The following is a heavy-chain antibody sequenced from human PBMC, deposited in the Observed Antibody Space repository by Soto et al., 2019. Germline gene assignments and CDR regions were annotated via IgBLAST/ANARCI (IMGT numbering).Heavy chain of an antibody. CDR1: GGTFRSYT. CDR3: ARGQAADFWSGFPTTNYYYYYLDV. Sequence: GASVQVSCPASGGTFRSYTISWVRQAPGQGLEWMGRIIPILGIANYAQKFQGRVTITAGKSTSTAYMELSSLRSEDTAVYYCARGQAADFWSGFPTTNYYYYYLDVWGKGTTVTVSS. CDR2: IIPILGIA. D-gene: IGHD3-3*01. J-gene: IGHJ6*03. V-gene: IGHV1-69*02.